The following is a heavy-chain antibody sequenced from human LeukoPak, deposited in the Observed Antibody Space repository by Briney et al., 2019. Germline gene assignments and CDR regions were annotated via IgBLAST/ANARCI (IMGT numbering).Heavy chain of an antibody. V-gene: IGHV3-48*03. CDR1: GFTFSSYE. J-gene: IGHJ1*01. CDR3: ARALDLQH. CDR2: MSSSGTKI. Sequence: GGSLRLSCAASGFTFSSYEMNWVRQAPGKGLEWVSYMSSSGTKICYADSVKGRFTISRDNAKNSLYLQMNSLRVEDTGVYYCARALDLQHWGQGTLVTVSS.